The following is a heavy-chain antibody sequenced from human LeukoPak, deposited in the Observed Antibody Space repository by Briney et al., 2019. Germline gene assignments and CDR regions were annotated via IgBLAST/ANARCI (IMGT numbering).Heavy chain of an antibody. V-gene: IGHV4-39*01. D-gene: IGHD3-22*01. J-gene: IGHJ5*02. CDR3: ARPVYYDSSGYYYSWFDP. CDR1: GGSISSSSYY. Sequence: PSETLSLTCTVSGGSISSSSYYWGWIRQPPGKGLEWIGSIYYSGSTYYNPSLKSRVTISVDTSKNQFSLKLSSVTAADTAVYYCARPVYYDSSGYYYSWFDPWGQGTLVTVSS. CDR2: IYYSGST.